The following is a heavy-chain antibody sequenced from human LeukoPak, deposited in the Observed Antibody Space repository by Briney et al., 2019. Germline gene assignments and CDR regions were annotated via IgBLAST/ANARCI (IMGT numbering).Heavy chain of an antibody. CDR2: ISGSGDST. V-gene: IGHV3-23*01. J-gene: IGHJ2*01. CDR1: EFTFSSYA. CDR3: AKALNYWYFDL. Sequence: GGSLRLSCAASEFTFSSYAMQWVRQAPGKGLEWVSGISGSGDSTYYADSVKGRFTISRDNSKNTLYLQMNSLRAEDTATYYCAKALNYWYFDLWGRGNLVTVSS.